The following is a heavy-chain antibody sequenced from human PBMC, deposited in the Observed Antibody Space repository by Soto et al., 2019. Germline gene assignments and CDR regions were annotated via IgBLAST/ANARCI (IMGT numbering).Heavy chain of an antibody. CDR2: IYHSGST. D-gene: IGHD6-13*01. V-gene: IGHV4-30-2*01. CDR1: GGSISSGGYS. J-gene: IGHJ5*02. Sequence: QLQLQESGSGLVKPSQTLSLTCAVSGGSISSGGYSWSCIRQPPGKGLEWIGYIYHSGSTYYNPSLKSGVTISVDRSKNLFSLKLSSVTAADTAVYYCARVSNAAAGRNWFDPWGQGTLVTVSS. CDR3: ARVSNAAAGRNWFDP.